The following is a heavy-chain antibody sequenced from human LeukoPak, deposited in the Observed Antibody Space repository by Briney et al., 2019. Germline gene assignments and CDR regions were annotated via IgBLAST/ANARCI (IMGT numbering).Heavy chain of an antibody. CDR2: IYYSGST. V-gene: IGHV4-39*01. Sequence: PSETLSLTCTVSGGSISSSSYCWGWIRQPPGKGLEWIGSIYYSGSTYYNPSLKSRVTISVDTSKNQFSLKRSSVTAADTAVYYCARSYCSGGSCYDYWGQGTLVTVSS. J-gene: IGHJ4*02. CDR1: GGSISSSSYC. D-gene: IGHD2-15*01. CDR3: ARSYCSGGSCYDY.